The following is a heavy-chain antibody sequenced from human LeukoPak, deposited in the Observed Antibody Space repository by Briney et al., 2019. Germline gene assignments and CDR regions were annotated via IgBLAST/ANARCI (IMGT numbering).Heavy chain of an antibody. Sequence: SGGSLRLSSAASGFTFSNYAMSWVRQAPGKGLAWVSGISTSGSGTYYADSVKGRFTIYRDNSKNTLYLQMNSLRAEDTAVYYCARGLLPQWEVPPLDYWGQGTLVTVSS. CDR3: ARGLLPQWEVPPLDY. D-gene: IGHD1-26*01. CDR2: ISTSGSGT. V-gene: IGHV3-23*01. CDR1: GFTFSNYA. J-gene: IGHJ4*02.